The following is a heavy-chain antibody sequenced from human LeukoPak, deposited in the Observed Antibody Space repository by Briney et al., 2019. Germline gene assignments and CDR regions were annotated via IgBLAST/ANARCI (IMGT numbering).Heavy chain of an antibody. Sequence: PSETLSLTCTVSGGSMSTYYWSWIRQPPGKGLEWIGYIYDSLSTDYNPSLKSRVTISVDMSKNQFSLKLTSATAADTAVYYCARRSWYVDYWGQGTLVTVSS. CDR2: IYDSLST. CDR3: ARRSWYVDY. CDR1: GGSMSTYY. J-gene: IGHJ4*02. V-gene: IGHV4-59*01. D-gene: IGHD6-13*01.